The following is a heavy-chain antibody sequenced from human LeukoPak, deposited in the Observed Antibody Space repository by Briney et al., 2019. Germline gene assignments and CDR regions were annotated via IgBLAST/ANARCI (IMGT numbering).Heavy chain of an antibody. CDR3: ARPRGLHGMFMDV. V-gene: IGHV4-34*01. CDR2: INHSGSN. J-gene: IGHJ6*02. CDR1: GGSFSGYY. D-gene: IGHD3-10*01. Sequence: SETLSLTCAVYGGSFSGYYWSWIRQPPGKGLEWIGEINHSGSNNYNPSLKSRVTITVDTSKNQFSLKLSAVTAADTAVYYCARPRGLHGMFMDVWGQGTTVTVS.